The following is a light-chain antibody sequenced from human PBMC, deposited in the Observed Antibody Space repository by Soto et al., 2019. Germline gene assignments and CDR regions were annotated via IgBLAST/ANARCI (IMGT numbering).Light chain of an antibody. V-gene: IGKV3-15*01. CDR1: QSVSSK. Sequence: ELVMTQSPATLSVSPGEGATLSCRASQSVSSKLAWYQQKHGQAPSLLIYGASTRATGIPARFSGSGSGTELTIIISSLQSEDFAVYYCQQYNNWPRTFGQGTKVDIK. CDR2: GAS. J-gene: IGKJ1*01. CDR3: QQYNNWPRT.